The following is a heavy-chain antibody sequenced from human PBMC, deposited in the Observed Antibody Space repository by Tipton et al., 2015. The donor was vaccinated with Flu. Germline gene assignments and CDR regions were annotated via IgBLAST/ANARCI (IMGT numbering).Heavy chain of an antibody. CDR2: IRSKAYGGTT. CDR1: GFTFGDYA. CDR3: TRDADDYPLPYRPYYYYGMDV. D-gene: IGHD4-11*01. Sequence: SLRLSCAASGFTFGDYAMSWVRQAPGKGLEWVGFIRSKAYGGTTEYAASVKGRFTISRDDSRSIAYLQMNSLKTEDTAVYYCTRDADDYPLPYRPYYYYGMDVWGQGTTVTVSS. V-gene: IGHV3-49*04. J-gene: IGHJ6*02.